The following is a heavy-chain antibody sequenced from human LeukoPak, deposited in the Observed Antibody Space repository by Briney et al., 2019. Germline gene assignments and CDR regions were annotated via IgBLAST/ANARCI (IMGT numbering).Heavy chain of an antibody. D-gene: IGHD3-22*01. V-gene: IGHV3-23*01. CDR2: ISGSGGST. CDR1: GFTFSIYA. CDR3: AKTYDSSGYYDIDYFDY. Sequence: GGSLRVSCAASGFTFSIYAMSWVRQAPGKGLEWVSAISGSGGSTYYADSVKGRFTISRDNSKNTLYLQMNSLRAEDTAVYYCAKTYDSSGYYDIDYFDYWGQGTLVTVSS. J-gene: IGHJ4*02.